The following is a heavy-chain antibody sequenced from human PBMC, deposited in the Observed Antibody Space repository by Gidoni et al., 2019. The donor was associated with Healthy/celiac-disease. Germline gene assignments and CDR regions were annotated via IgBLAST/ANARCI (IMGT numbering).Heavy chain of an antibody. D-gene: IGHD6-13*01. CDR2: IRSKAYGGTT. CDR1: GFTFGDYA. Sequence: EVQLVVSGGGLVQPGRSLRLSCTASGFTFGDYAMSWVRQAPGKGLEWVGFIRSKAYGGTTEYAASVKGRFTISRDDSKSIAYLQMNSLKTEDTAVYYCTRDPKAGMARYYGMDVWGQGTTVTVSS. J-gene: IGHJ6*02. CDR3: TRDPKAGMARYYGMDV. V-gene: IGHV3-49*04.